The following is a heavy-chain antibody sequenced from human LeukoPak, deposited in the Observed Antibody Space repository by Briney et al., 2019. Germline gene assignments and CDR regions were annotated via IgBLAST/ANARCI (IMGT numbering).Heavy chain of an antibody. J-gene: IGHJ3*01. CDR1: GYTFTDHT. D-gene: IGHD3-22*01. CDR3: ARRYDSRGPVTFDF. V-gene: IGHV1-2*02. CDR2: INPNIGTT. Sequence: ASVKVSFKASGYTFTDHTIHWVRQAPGQGLEWMGWINPNIGTTNYAKRFQGRLTVTRDTSINTAFMELSSLNPDDTAVFYCARRYDSRGPVTFDFWGQGTLVTVSS.